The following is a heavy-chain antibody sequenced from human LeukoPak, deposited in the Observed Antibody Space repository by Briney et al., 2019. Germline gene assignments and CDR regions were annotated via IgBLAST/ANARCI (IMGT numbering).Heavy chain of an antibody. Sequence: PSETLSLTCTVSGGSISSYYWSWIRQPPGKGLEWIGYIYYSGSTNYNPSLKSRVTISVDTSKNQFSLKLSSVTAADTAVYYCARVRVWGIVVVTAMDAFDIWGQGTMVTVSS. CDR2: IYYSGST. D-gene: IGHD2-21*02. CDR3: ARVRVWGIVVVTAMDAFDI. V-gene: IGHV4-59*01. CDR1: GGSISSYY. J-gene: IGHJ3*02.